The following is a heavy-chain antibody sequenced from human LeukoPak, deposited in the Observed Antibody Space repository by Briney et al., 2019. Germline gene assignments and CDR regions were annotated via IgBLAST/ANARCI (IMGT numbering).Heavy chain of an antibody. CDR2: ISGSGGST. Sequence: GGSLRLSCAAPGSTFSSYAMSWVRQAPGKGLEWVSAISGSGGSTYYADSVKGRFTISRDNSKNTLYLQMNSLRAEDTAVYYCAKTVGSGWYGDFDYWGQGTLVTVSS. D-gene: IGHD6-19*01. V-gene: IGHV3-23*01. CDR1: GSTFSSYA. J-gene: IGHJ4*02. CDR3: AKTVGSGWYGDFDY.